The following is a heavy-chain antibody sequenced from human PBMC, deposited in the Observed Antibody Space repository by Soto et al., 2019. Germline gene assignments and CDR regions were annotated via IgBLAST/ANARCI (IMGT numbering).Heavy chain of an antibody. J-gene: IGHJ6*02. CDR1: GGTFSSYA. CDR3: SLYYYYYDGMDV. CDR2: IIPIFGTA. Sequence: GASVNVSCKASGGTFSSYAISWVRQAPGQGLEWMGGIIPIFGTANYAQKFQGRVTITADESTSTAYMELSSLRSEDTAVYYGSLYYYYYDGMDVWGQGTTVTVS. V-gene: IGHV1-69*13.